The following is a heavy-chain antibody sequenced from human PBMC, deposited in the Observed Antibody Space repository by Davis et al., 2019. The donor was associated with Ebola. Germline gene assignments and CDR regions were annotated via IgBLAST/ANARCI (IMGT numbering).Heavy chain of an antibody. V-gene: IGHV3-48*03. CDR2: ISSSGSTI. CDR3: ARISDIVVVVALAGAFDI. J-gene: IGHJ3*02. D-gene: IGHD2-15*01. CDR1: GFTFSSYA. Sequence: PGGSLRLSCAASGFTFSSYAMNWVRQAPGKGLEWVSYISSSGSTIYYADSVKGRFTISRDNAKNSLYLQMNSLRAEDTAVYYCARISDIVVVVALAGAFDIWGQGTMVTVSS.